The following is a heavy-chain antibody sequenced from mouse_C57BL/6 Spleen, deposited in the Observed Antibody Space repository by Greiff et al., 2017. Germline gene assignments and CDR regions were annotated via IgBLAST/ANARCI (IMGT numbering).Heavy chain of an antibody. Sequence: QLQQSGPGLVKPSQSLSLTCSVTGYSITSGYYWNWIRQFPGNKLEWMGYISYDGSNNYNPSLKNRISITRDTSKNQFFLKLNSVTTEDTATYYCAKGAYDYDGPFDYWGQGTTLTVSS. CDR3: AKGAYDYDGPFDY. CDR1: GYSITSGYY. D-gene: IGHD2-4*01. V-gene: IGHV3-6*01. CDR2: ISYDGSN. J-gene: IGHJ2*01.